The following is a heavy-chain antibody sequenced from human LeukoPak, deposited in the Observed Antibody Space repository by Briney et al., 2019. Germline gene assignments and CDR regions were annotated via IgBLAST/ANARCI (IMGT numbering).Heavy chain of an antibody. CDR3: AKEVDCPSDCLFFHS. Sequence: GGSLRLSCAASGFTFDRFTIHWVRQTPGKGLEWVSLINRRGHTFYADSVKGRFTISRDNSRNSVFLQMSSLRPEDTALYHCAKEVDCPSDCLFFHSWGQGTLVTVSS. D-gene: IGHD2-21*02. CDR2: INRRGHT. J-gene: IGHJ4*02. V-gene: IGHV3-43*01. CDR1: GFTFDRFT.